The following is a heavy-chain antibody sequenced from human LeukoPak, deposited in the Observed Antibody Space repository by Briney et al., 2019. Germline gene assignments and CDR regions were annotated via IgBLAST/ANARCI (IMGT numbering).Heavy chain of an antibody. D-gene: IGHD5-12*01. CDR2: IIPIFGTA. CDR3: ARDYSGCDDY. J-gene: IGHJ4*02. Sequence: ASVKVSCKASGGTFSSYAISWVRQAPGQGLEWMGGIIPIFGTANYAQKFQGRVTITADESTSTAYMELRSLSSDDTAVYYCARDYSGCDDYWGQGTLVTVSS. CDR1: GGTFSSYA. V-gene: IGHV1-69*13.